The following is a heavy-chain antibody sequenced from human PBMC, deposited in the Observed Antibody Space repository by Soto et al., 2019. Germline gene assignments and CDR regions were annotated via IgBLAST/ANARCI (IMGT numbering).Heavy chain of an antibody. CDR3: ARAGYYDYVWGSPPDY. J-gene: IGHJ4*02. CDR2: ISSSSSYI. Sequence: GGSLRLSCAASGFTFSSYSMNWVRQAPGKGLEWVSSISSSSSYIYYADSVKGRFTISRDNAKNSLYLQMNSLRAEDTAVYYCARAGYYDYVWGSPPDYWGQGTLVTVSS. CDR1: GFTFSSYS. D-gene: IGHD3-16*01. V-gene: IGHV3-21*01.